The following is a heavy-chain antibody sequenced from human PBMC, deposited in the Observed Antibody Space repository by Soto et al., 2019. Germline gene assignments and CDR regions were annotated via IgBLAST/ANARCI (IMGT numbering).Heavy chain of an antibody. Sequence: QVQLVQSGAEVKKPGSSVKVSCKASGGTFSSYTISWVRQAPGQGLEWMGRIIPILGIANYAQKFQGRVTITADKSTSTAYMELSSLRSEDTAVYYCARAPRGDCSSTSFGWFDPWGQGTLVTVSS. CDR2: IIPILGIA. CDR1: GGTFSSYT. V-gene: IGHV1-69*02. J-gene: IGHJ5*02. D-gene: IGHD2-2*01. CDR3: ARAPRGDCSSTSFGWFDP.